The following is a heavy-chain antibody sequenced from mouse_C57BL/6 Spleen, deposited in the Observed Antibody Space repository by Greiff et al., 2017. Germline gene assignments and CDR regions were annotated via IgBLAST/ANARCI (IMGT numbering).Heavy chain of an antibody. V-gene: IGHV1-19*01. D-gene: IGHD2-1*01. CDR1: GYTFTDYY. Sequence: EVQLQQSGPVLVKPGASVKMSCKASGYTFTDYYMNWVKQSHGKSLEWIGVINPYNGGTSYNQQFKGKATLTVDKSSSTAYMELNSLTSEDSAVYYCARSYYGNYGGFAYWGQGTLVTVSA. J-gene: IGHJ3*01. CDR3: ARSYYGNYGGFAY. CDR2: INPYNGGT.